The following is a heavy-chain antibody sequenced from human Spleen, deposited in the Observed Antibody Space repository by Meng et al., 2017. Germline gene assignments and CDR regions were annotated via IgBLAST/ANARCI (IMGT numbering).Heavy chain of an antibody. CDR1: GYTFTSYD. D-gene: IGHD5-12*01. Sequence: ASVKVSCKASGYTFTSYDINWVRQATGQGLEWMGWMNPNSGNTGYAQKFQGRVTMTRNTSISTAYMELSSLRSEDTAVYYCAIDHSGYDEGTFYYYYYYGMDVWGQGTTVTVSS. CDR3: AIDHSGYDEGTFYYYYYYGMDV. CDR2: MNPNSGNT. V-gene: IGHV1-8*01. J-gene: IGHJ6*02.